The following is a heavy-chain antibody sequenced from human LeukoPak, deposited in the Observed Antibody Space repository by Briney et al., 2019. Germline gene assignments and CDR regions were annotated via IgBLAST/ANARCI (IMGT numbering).Heavy chain of an antibody. CDR1: GFTFSSYA. D-gene: IGHD1-1*01. J-gene: IGHJ6*03. Sequence: PGGSLRLSCAASGFTFSSYAMHWVRQAPGKGLEWVAVISYDGSNKYYADSVKGRFTISRDNSKNTLYLQMNSLRAEDTAVCYCARVPGTTVSNYYYYMDVWGKGTTVTVSS. V-gene: IGHV3-30*01. CDR2: ISYDGSNK. CDR3: ARVPGTTVSNYYYYMDV.